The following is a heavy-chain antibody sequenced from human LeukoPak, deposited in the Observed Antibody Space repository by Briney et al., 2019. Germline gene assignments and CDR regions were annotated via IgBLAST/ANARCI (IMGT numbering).Heavy chain of an antibody. J-gene: IGHJ6*03. V-gene: IGHV1-69*05. Sequence: PVKVSCKASGGTFSSYAISWVRQAPGQGLEWMGRIIPIFGTANYAQKFQGRVTITTDESTSTAYMELSSLRSEDTAVYYCARDVGGRYFEGPLYYYYYMDVWGKGTTVTVSS. CDR1: GGTFSSYA. CDR3: ARDVGGRYFEGPLYYYYYMDV. D-gene: IGHD3-9*01. CDR2: IIPIFGTA.